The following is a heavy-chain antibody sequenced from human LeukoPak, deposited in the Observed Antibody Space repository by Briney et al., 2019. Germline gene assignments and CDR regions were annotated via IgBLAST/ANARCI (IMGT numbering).Heavy chain of an antibody. D-gene: IGHD5-12*01. CDR1: GFTFSSYS. CDR3: ARVPGGSGYDLDD. Sequence: GGSLRLSCAASGFTFSSYSMNWVRQAPGKGLEWVSSISSSSSYIYYADSVKGRFTISRDNAKNSLYLQMNSLRAEDTAVYYCARVPGGSGYDLDDWGQGTLVTVSS. CDR2: ISSSSSYI. J-gene: IGHJ4*02. V-gene: IGHV3-21*01.